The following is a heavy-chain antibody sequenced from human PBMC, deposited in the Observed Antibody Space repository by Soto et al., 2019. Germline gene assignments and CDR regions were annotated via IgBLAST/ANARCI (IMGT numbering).Heavy chain of an antibody. J-gene: IGHJ6*02. Sequence: QVQLVESGGGVVQPGRSLRLSCAASGFTFSSYGMHWVRQAPGKGLEWVAVIWYDGSNKYYADSVKGRFTISRDNSKNTLYLQMNSLRAEDTAVYYCARDNHCSGGSCYLHYYYYGMDVWGQGTTVTVSS. CDR1: GFTFSSYG. CDR2: IWYDGSNK. D-gene: IGHD2-15*01. V-gene: IGHV3-33*01. CDR3: ARDNHCSGGSCYLHYYYYGMDV.